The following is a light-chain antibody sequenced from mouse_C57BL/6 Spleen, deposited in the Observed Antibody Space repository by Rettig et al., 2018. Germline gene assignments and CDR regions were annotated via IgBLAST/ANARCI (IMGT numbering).Light chain of an antibody. CDR1: KSLLYKDGKTY. CDR2: LMS. Sequence: GESVSISCRSSKSLLYKDGKTYLNWFLQRPGQSPQLLIYLMSTRASGVSDRFSGSGSGTDFTLEISRVKAEDVGVYYCQQLVEYPLTFGAGTKLELK. J-gene: IGKJ5*01. CDR3: QQLVEYPLT. V-gene: IGKV2-112*01.